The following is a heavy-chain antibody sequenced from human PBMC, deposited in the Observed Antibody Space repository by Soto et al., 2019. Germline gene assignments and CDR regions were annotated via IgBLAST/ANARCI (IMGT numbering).Heavy chain of an antibody. J-gene: IGHJ6*02. CDR2: IIPIFGTA. Sequence: QVQLVQSGAEVKKPGSSVKVSCKASGGTFSSYAISWVRQAPGQGLEWMGGIIPIFGTANYAQKFQGRVTITADESTSTASMELSSRRAEDTAVYCCARHVPAAGYYYGMDVWGQGTTVTVSS. D-gene: IGHD2-2*01. V-gene: IGHV1-69*12. CDR1: GGTFSSYA. CDR3: ARHVPAAGYYYGMDV.